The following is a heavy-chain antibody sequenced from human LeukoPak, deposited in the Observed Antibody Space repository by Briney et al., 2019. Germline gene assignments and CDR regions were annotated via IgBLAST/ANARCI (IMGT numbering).Heavy chain of an antibody. Sequence: GGSLRLSCAASGFTFNNYAMSWVRQAPGKGLEWVSVIGDRGDITYYADSVKGRFTISRDTSTNTVFLQMNSLGLDDTAVYYCAKEWLQHTKRTDHWGQGTLVTVSS. D-gene: IGHD5-24*01. CDR1: GFTFNNYA. CDR2: IGDRGDIT. V-gene: IGHV3-23*01. CDR3: AKEWLQHTKRTDH. J-gene: IGHJ4*02.